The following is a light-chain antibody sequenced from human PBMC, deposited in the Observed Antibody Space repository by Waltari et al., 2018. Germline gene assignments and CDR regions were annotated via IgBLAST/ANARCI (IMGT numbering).Light chain of an antibody. CDR3: QQRSNWSLT. Sequence: EIVLTQSPATLSLSPGERATLSCRASQSVRSYLAWYQQKPCQSPRLLIYDASNRATGIPARFSGSGSGTDFTLTISSLEPEDFAVYYCQQRSNWSLTFGGGTKVEIK. CDR1: QSVRSY. J-gene: IGKJ4*01. CDR2: DAS. V-gene: IGKV3-11*01.